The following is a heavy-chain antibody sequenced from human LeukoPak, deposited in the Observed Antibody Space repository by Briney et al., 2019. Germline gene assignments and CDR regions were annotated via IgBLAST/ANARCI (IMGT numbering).Heavy chain of an antibody. D-gene: IGHD1-1*01. CDR1: GGSFSGYY. Sequence: PSETLSLTCAVYGGSFSGYYWSWIRQPPGKGLEWIGYIYYSGSTNYNPSLKSRVTISVDTSKNQFSLKLSSVTAADTAVYYCARASGYDVYYYGMDVWGQGTTVTVSS. CDR3: ARASGYDVYYYGMDV. J-gene: IGHJ6*02. V-gene: IGHV4-59*01. CDR2: IYYSGST.